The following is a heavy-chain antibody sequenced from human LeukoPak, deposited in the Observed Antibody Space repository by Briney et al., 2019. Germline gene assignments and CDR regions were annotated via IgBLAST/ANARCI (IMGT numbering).Heavy chain of an antibody. CDR1: GSTFSSYS. CDR3: ARTDSSSRDY. V-gene: IGHV3-21*01. D-gene: IGHD6-13*01. CDR2: ISSSSYI. J-gene: IGHJ4*02. Sequence: GGSLRLSCAASGSTFSSYSMNWVRQAQGKGLEWVSSISSSSYIYYADSVKGRFTISRDNAKNSLYLQMNSLRAEDTAVYYCARTDSSSRDYWGQGTLVTVSS.